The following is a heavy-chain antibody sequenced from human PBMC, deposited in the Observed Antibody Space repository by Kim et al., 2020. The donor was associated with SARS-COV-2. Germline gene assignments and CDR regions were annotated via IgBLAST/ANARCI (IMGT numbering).Heavy chain of an antibody. Sequence: GGSLRLSCAASGFTFTSYAMNWVRQAPGKGLEWVAAITGGGDTTYYADSVKGRFTISRDNSKNTLYLEMNSLRAEDTALYYCAKCAAASWLTEYWRQGTL. V-gene: IGHV3-23*01. CDR1: GFTFTSYA. CDR3: AKCAAASWLTEY. CDR2: ITGGGDTT. J-gene: IGHJ1*01. D-gene: IGHD2-2*01.